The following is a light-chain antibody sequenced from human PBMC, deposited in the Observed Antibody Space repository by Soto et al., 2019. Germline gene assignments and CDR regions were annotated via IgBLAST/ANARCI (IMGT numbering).Light chain of an antibody. Sequence: EIVMTQSPATLSVSPGERATLSCRASQSVSSNLAWYQQKPGQAPRLLIYDTSTRATGIPARFSGSGSGTEFTLTISSLQSEDFAVYYCQQYDYWPPGLLIFGPGT. CDR1: QSVSSN. CDR2: DTS. CDR3: QQYDYWPPGLLI. J-gene: IGKJ3*01. V-gene: IGKV3-15*01.